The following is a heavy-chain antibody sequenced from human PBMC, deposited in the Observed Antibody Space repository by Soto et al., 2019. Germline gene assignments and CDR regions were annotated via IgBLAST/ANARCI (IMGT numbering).Heavy chain of an antibody. CDR1: GVSVTSGSHH. CDR3: GVYKAGSGGNGD. CDR2: QTGST. V-gene: IGHV4-61*01. Sequence: QVQVQESGPGLVKPSETLSLTCAVSGVSVTSGSHHFLWIRQPPGKGLEWIGQTGSTNYNPSLKSRISISVDTSKNQFSLNLSSMTSADTAVYYCGVYKAGSGGNGDCGQGTLVTISS. D-gene: IGHD6-19*01. J-gene: IGHJ1*01.